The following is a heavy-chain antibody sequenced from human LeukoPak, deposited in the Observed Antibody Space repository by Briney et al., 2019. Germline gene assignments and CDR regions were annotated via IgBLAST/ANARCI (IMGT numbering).Heavy chain of an antibody. D-gene: IGHD1-26*01. CDR3: ARDSEGLSGSYLPDY. CDR1: GYTFTSYA. Sequence: GASVKVSCKASGYTFTSYAIHWVRQAPGQRLEWMGWINAGNGNRKYSQKFQDRVTITREPSATTAYMELNSLRSEDTAVYYCARDSEGLSGSYLPDYWGQGTLVTVSS. J-gene: IGHJ4*02. CDR2: INAGNGNR. V-gene: IGHV1-3*01.